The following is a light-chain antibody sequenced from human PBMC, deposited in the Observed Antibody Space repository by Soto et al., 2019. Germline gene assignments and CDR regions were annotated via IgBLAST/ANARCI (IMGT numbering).Light chain of an antibody. V-gene: IGLV2-14*01. CDR3: SSFTGLSSLV. Sequence: QSVLTQPASVSGAPGQSITSSGTGTISDIGLYNYFSWYQQHPGKAPKLIIFEVSNRPSGVSNRFSGSKSGNTASLTISGLQAEDEADYYCSSFTGLSSLVFGSGTNLTVL. J-gene: IGLJ1*01. CDR1: ISDIGLYNY. CDR2: EVS.